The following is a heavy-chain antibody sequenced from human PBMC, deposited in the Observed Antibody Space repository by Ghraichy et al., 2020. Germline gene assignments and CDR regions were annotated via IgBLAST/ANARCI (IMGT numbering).Heavy chain of an antibody. Sequence: SQTLSLTCAVYGGSFSGYYWSWIRQPPGKGLEWIGEINHSGSTNYNPSLKSRVTISVDTSKNQFSLKLSSVTAADTAVYYCARSGGWELPLGQTYFDYWGQGTLVTVSS. J-gene: IGHJ4*02. CDR2: INHSGST. D-gene: IGHD1-26*01. CDR1: GGSFSGYY. V-gene: IGHV4-34*01. CDR3: ARSGGWELPLGQTYFDY.